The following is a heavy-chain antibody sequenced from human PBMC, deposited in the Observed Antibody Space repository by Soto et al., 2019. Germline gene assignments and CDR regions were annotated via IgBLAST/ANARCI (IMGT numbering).Heavy chain of an antibody. D-gene: IGHD3-22*01. CDR1: GYKFTSSW. Sequence: PGESLKISCRTSGYKFTSSWIAWVRQMPGKGLEWMGIIFPSDSDTRYSPSFQGQVTISADRSTSTVFLQWASLKASDTAVYFCARKDKSGYFNWFDPSGQGTLVTVSS. J-gene: IGHJ5*02. V-gene: IGHV5-51*03. CDR2: IFPSDSDT. CDR3: ARKDKSGYFNWFDP.